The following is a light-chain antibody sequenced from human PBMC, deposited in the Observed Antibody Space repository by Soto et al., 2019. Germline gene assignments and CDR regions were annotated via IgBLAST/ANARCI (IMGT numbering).Light chain of an antibody. CDR1: QSVSSSY. V-gene: IGKV3D-7*01. J-gene: IGKJ3*01. CDR3: QQDYNLPFT. Sequence: EIVMTQSPATLSLSPGERATLSCRASQSVSSSYLSWYQQKPGQAPRLLIYGASTRATGIPARFSGSGSGTDFTLTISSLEHEDFAVYYCQQDYNLPFTFGPGTKVDIK. CDR2: GAS.